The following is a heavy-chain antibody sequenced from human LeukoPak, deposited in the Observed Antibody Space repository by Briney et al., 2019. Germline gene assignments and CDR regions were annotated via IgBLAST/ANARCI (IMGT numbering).Heavy chain of an antibody. CDR2: IYRDGST. J-gene: IGHJ4*02. Sequence: GSLRLSCAASGFTVSTNYMSWVRQGPGKGLEWVSSIYRDGSTYYADSVKGRFTISRDNSKNTVYLQMNSLRAEDTAVYYCARDQGLGHCFDSWGQGTLVTVSS. CDR3: ARDQGLGHCFDS. D-gene: IGHD3-10*01. V-gene: IGHV3-53*01. CDR1: GFTVSTNY.